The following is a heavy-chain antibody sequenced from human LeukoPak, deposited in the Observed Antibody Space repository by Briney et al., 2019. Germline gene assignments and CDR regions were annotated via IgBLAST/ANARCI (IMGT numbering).Heavy chain of an antibody. CDR2: ISPYSGAT. D-gene: IGHD4-17*01. V-gene: IGHV1-2*02. J-gene: IGHJ4*02. CDR1: GYTFTEYY. Sequence: ASVKVSCKASGYTFTEYYLNWMRQAPGQGLEWMGWISPYSGATHYAQIFQGRVTMTRDTSISTAYMEVSSLRSDDSAVYFCARTLTTATWDYWGQGTLVIVSS. CDR3: ARTLTTATWDY.